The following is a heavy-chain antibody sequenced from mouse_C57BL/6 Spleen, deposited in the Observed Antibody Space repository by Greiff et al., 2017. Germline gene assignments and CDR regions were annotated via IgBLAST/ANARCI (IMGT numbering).Heavy chain of an antibody. CDR2: INPGSGGT. D-gene: IGHD6-2*01. CDR1: GYAFTNYL. Sequence: VQLQQSGAELVRPGTSVKVSCKASGYAFTNYLIEWVKQRPGQGLEWIGVINPGSGGTNYNEKFKGKATLTADKSSSTAYMQLSSLTSEDSAVYFCARSPLYREEYYAMDDWGQRTAVTDSS. V-gene: IGHV1-54*01. J-gene: IGHJ4*01. CDR3: ARSPLYREEYYAMDD.